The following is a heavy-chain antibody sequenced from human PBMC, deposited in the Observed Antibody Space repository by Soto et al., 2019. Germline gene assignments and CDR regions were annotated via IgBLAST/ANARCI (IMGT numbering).Heavy chain of an antibody. CDR3: ARFSGGVYNTYYFYYDMDV. J-gene: IGHJ6*02. V-gene: IGHV1-18*04. CDR1: GYSFTSYG. Sequence: GSVKVSCKASGYSFTSYGISWVRQAPGQGLDWMGWITTYNGNTKYAQDLQGRVTVTTDTSTSTAYMELRSLRSDDTAVYYCARFSGGVYNTYYFYYDMDVWGQGTTVTVSS. D-gene: IGHD2-15*01. CDR2: ITTYNGNT.